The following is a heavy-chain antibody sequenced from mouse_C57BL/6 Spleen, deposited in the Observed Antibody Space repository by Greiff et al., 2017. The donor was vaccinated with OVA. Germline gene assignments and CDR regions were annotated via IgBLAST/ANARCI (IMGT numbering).Heavy chain of an antibody. V-gene: IGHV14-4*01. CDR3: TKGVYYGYEGDY. D-gene: IGHD2-2*01. Sequence: EVQLQQSGAELVRPGASVKLSCTASGFNINDDYMHWVKQRPEQGLEWIGWIDPENGDTEYASKFQGKATITADTSSNTAYLQLSSLTSEDTAVYYCTKGVYYGYEGDYWGQGTTLTVSS. CDR1: GFNINDDY. J-gene: IGHJ2*01. CDR2: IDPENGDT.